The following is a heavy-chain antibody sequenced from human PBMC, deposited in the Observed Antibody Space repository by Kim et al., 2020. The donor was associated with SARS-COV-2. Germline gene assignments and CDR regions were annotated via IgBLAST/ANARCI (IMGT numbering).Heavy chain of an antibody. CDR1: GYSFTSYW. Sequence: GESLKISCKGSGYSFTSYWIGWVRQMPGKGLEWMGIIYPGDSDTRYSPSFQGQVTISADKSISTAYLQWSSLKASDTAMYYCARTPGNKVTGPYAPDYWGQGTLVTVSS. CDR2: IYPGDSDT. D-gene: IGHD3-9*01. J-gene: IGHJ4*02. CDR3: ARTPGNKVTGPYAPDY. V-gene: IGHV5-51*01.